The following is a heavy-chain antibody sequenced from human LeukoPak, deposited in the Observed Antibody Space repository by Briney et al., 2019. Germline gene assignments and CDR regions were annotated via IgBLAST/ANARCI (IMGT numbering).Heavy chain of an antibody. D-gene: IGHD6-19*01. CDR1: GGSISSYY. V-gene: IGHV4-59*01. J-gene: IGHJ4*02. CDR2: IYYSGTT. CDR3: ARSIHFSGWYYDY. Sequence: SETLSLTCTVSGGSISSYYWSWIRQPPGKGPEWIGFIYYSGTTNYNPSLKSRVTISVDTSRTQLSLKLSSVTAADTAVYYCARSIHFSGWYYDYWGQGTLVTVSS.